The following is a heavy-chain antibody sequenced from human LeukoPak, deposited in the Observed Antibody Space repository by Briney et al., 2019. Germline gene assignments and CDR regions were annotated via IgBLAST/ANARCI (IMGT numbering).Heavy chain of an antibody. J-gene: IGHJ4*02. CDR1: GASINEYY. CDR2: VYHTGTS. CDR3: ARAVIRAAISQYTFDY. D-gene: IGHD2-2*02. V-gene: IGHV4-59*01. Sequence: SETLSLTCSVSGASINEYYWTWIRQPPGKGLEWIGYVYHTGTSGYHPSLKSRVAMSLDTSKNQVSLKLRSVTAADTAVYYCARAVIRAAISQYTFDYWGQGTLVTVSS.